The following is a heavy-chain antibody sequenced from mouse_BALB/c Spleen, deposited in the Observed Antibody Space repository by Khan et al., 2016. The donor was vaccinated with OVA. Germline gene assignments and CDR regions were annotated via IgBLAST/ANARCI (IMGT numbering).Heavy chain of an antibody. V-gene: IGHV5-9-3*01. J-gene: IGHJ3*01. D-gene: IGHD2-1*01. CDR1: GFTFSTYA. CDR2: ISRDGDYT. Sequence: EVQLVGLGGGLVKPGGSLKPSVAASGFTFSTYAMSWVRQTPEKRLEWVATISRDGDYTYYPDNVTGRFTISRDNAKNILYLQMSSLRSEDTAMYYCARSAYGNFAYWGQGTLVTVSA. CDR3: ARSAYGNFAY.